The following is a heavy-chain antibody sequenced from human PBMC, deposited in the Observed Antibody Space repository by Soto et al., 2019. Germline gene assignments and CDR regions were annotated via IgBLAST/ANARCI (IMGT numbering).Heavy chain of an antibody. CDR1: GYSFTSYW. J-gene: IGHJ6*03. V-gene: IGHV5-51*01. D-gene: IGHD2-15*01. CDR3: ARHLRTGRVDYYYYMDV. Sequence: PGESLKISCKGSGYSFTSYWIGWVRQMPGKGLEWMGIIYPGDSDTRYSPSFQGQVTISADKSISTAYLQWSSLKASDTAMYYCARHLRTGRVDYYYYMDVWGKGTTVTVSS. CDR2: IYPGDSDT.